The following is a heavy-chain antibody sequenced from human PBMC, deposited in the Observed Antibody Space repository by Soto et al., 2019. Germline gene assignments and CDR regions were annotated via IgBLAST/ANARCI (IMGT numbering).Heavy chain of an antibody. D-gene: IGHD2-2*01. CDR1: GGSISSDNW. V-gene: IGHV4-4*02. Sequence: SETLSLTCAVSGGSISSDNWWTWVRQPPGEGLEWIGEIHPNGRTNYKPSLKSRITISVDKSENQFSLWLTSVTAADTALYYCATRYCIHTTCYVYWGQGTLVTVSS. CDR2: IHPNGRT. CDR3: ATRYCIHTTCYVY. J-gene: IGHJ4*02.